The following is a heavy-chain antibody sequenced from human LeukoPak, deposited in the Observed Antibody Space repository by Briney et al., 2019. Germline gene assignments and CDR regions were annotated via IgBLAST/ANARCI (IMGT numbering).Heavy chain of an antibody. J-gene: IGHJ4*02. CDR2: ISSSGSTI. V-gene: IGHV3-11*01. Sequence: GGSLRLSCAASGFTFSDYYMSWIRQAPGKGLEWVSYISSSGSTIYYADSVKGRFTISRHNSKNTLYLQMNSLRAEDTAVYYCARGLSRGGRFDYWGQGTLVTVSS. CDR3: ARGLSRGGRFDY. CDR1: GFTFSDYY.